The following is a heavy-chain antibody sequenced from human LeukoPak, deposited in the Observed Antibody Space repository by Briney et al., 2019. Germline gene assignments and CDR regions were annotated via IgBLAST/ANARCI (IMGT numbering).Heavy chain of an antibody. CDR3: ARHCSGSSCYSTPFDY. CDR2: ISAYKGNT. D-gene: IGHD2-15*01. CDR1: GGTFSSYA. J-gene: IGHJ4*02. Sequence: ASVKVSCKASGGTFSSYAISWVRQAPGQGLEWMGWISAYKGNTNYAKKFQGRVTMTTDTSTSTVYMEQRSLRSDDTAVFYCARHCSGSSCYSTPFDYWGQGTLVTVSS. V-gene: IGHV1-18*01.